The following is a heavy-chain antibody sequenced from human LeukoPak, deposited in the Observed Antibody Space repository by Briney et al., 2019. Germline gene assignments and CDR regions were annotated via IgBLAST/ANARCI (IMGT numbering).Heavy chain of an antibody. V-gene: IGHV3-53*01. J-gene: IGHJ4*02. CDR3: ARGRMSWYSSSWTTFDY. CDR1: EFSVSSDY. CDR2: VYSDGTT. Sequence: GGSLRLSCAASEFSVSSDYMSWVRLAPGKGLEWVSLVYSDGTTYYADSVKGRFTISRDNSKNTLYLQMNSLRAEDTAVYYCARGRMSWYSSSWTTFDYWGQGTLVTVSS. D-gene: IGHD6-13*01.